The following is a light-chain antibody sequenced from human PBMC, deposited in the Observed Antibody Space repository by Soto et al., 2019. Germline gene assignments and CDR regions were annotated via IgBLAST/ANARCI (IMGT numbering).Light chain of an antibody. Sequence: QSVLTQPPSVSGSPGQRVTISCTRSSSNIGYGYDVHWYQQLPGTAPKLLIYGNSNRPSGVPDRFSGSKSGTSASLAITGLQAEDEADDYCQSYDRSLSGSVFGGGTKLTVL. CDR2: GNS. V-gene: IGLV1-40*01. CDR1: SSNIGYGYD. J-gene: IGLJ2*01. CDR3: QSYDRSLSGSV.